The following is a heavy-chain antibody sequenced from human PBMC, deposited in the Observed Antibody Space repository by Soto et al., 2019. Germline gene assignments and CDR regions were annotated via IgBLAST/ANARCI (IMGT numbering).Heavy chain of an antibody. Sequence: EVQLVESGGGLVKPGGSLRLSCISSGFTFRTYTMNWVRQAPGKGLEWVSGIRGFSPYTFYAESVKGRFTISRDNAKTSLYLQMNSLRAEDTAVYYCARDRGYDAHDYYYYAIDVWGQGTTVTVSS. CDR3: ARDRGYDAHDYYYYAIDV. CDR2: IRGFSPYT. CDR1: GFTFRTYT. V-gene: IGHV3-21*01. J-gene: IGHJ6*02. D-gene: IGHD3-10*01.